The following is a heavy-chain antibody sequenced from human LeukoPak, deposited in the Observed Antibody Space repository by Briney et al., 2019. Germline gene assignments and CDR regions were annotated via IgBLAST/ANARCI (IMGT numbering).Heavy chain of an antibody. CDR1: GYTFTSYY. CDR3: ARDFGGYCSSTSCYDYYYYYMDV. Sequence: ASVTVSCQASGYTFTSYYMHWVRQAPGQGLEWMGIINPSGGSTSYAQKFQGRVTMTRNTSTSTFYMELSILRSEDTAVYYGARDFGGYCSSTSCYDYYYYYMDVWGKGTTVTVSS. V-gene: IGHV1-46*01. D-gene: IGHD2-2*01. J-gene: IGHJ6*03. CDR2: INPSGGST.